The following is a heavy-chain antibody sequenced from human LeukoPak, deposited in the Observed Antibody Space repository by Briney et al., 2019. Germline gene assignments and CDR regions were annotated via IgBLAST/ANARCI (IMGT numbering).Heavy chain of an antibody. CDR1: GSRFTSYW. D-gene: IGHD3-22*01. J-gene: IGHJ4*02. V-gene: IGHV5-51*01. CDR2: IYPGDSDT. CDR3: ARPAGYYDSSGYYNVYYFDY. Sequence: GESLKISFKGSGSRFTSYWIGWVRQMPGKGLEWMGIIYPGDSDTRYSPSFQGQVTISADKSISTAYLQWSSLKASDTAMYYCARPAGYYDSSGYYNVYYFDYWGQGTLVTVSS.